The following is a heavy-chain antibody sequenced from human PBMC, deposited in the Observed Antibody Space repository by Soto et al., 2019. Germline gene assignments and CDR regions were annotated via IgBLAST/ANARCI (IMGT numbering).Heavy chain of an antibody. CDR3: ARDLYYYDSSGSPIGP. V-gene: IGHV3-21*01. D-gene: IGHD3-22*01. Sequence: GGSLRLSCAASGFTFSSYSMNWVRQAPGKGLEWVSSISSSSSYIYYADSVKGRFTISRDNAKNSLYLQMNSLRAEDTAVYYCARDLYYYDSSGSPIGPWGQGTLVTVSS. CDR2: ISSSSSYI. CDR1: GFTFSSYS. J-gene: IGHJ5*02.